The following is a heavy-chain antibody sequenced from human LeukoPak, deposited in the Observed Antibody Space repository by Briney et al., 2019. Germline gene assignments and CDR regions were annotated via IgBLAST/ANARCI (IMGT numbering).Heavy chain of an antibody. CDR2: IYYSGST. CDR3: ARGGGYGGIDWYFDL. V-gene: IGHV4-59*01. J-gene: IGHJ2*01. CDR1: GGSISSYY. Sequence: SETLSLTYTVSGGSISSYYWSWIRQPPGKGLEWIGYIYYSGSTNYNPSLKSRVTISVDTSKNQFSLKLSSVTAADTAVYYCARGGGYGGIDWYFDLWGRGTLVTVSS. D-gene: IGHD4-23*01.